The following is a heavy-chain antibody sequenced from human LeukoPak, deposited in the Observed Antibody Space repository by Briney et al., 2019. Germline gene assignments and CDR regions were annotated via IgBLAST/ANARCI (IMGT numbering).Heavy chain of an antibody. CDR2: ISNSGTTM. Sequence: PGGSLRLSCAAAKFTFSDSYMGWMRHAPGKGREWVSYISNSGTTMYYADSVKGRFTISRDNAKNSLYLQMNSLRAEDTAVYYCARARGSYAFDIWGQGTMVTVSS. CDR3: ARARGSYAFDI. CDR1: KFTFSDSY. J-gene: IGHJ3*02. V-gene: IGHV3-11*04. D-gene: IGHD3-10*01.